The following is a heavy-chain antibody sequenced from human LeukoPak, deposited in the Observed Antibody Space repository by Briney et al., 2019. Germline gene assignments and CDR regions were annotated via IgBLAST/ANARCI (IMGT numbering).Heavy chain of an antibody. D-gene: IGHD5-12*01. J-gene: IGHJ4*02. CDR2: ISAYNGNT. V-gene: IGHV1-18*01. CDR3: ARGGIVATILTDSFDY. Sequence: ASVKVSCKASGYTFTSYGISWVRQAPGQGLEWMGWISAYNGNTNYAQKLQGRVTMTTDTSTSTAYMELRSLRSDDTAVYYRARGGIVATILTDSFDYWGQGTLVTVSS. CDR1: GYTFTSYG.